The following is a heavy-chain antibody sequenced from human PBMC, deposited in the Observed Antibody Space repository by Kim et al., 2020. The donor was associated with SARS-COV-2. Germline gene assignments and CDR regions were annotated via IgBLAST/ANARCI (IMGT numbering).Heavy chain of an antibody. D-gene: IGHD6-19*01. V-gene: IGHV3-21*01. CDR1: GFTFSSYS. CDR2: ISSSSSYI. J-gene: IGHJ4*02. Sequence: GGSLRLSCAASGFTFSSYSMNWVRQAPGKGLEWVSSISSSSSYIYYADSVKGRFTISRDNAKNSLYLQMNSLRAEDTAVYYCARDLTRGWAAFDYWGQGTLVTVSS. CDR3: ARDLTRGWAAFDY.